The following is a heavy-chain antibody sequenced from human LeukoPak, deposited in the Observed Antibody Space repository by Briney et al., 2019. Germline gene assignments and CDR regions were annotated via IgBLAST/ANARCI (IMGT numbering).Heavy chain of an antibody. Sequence: GGSLRLSCAASGFTASSNYMSWVRQAPGVGLEWVSVIYSGGSTYYAGSVKGRFTISRDNSKNTLYLQMNSLRAEDTAVYYCARDFGGLRYFDYWGQGTLVTVSS. D-gene: IGHD5-12*01. CDR3: ARDFGGLRYFDY. J-gene: IGHJ4*02. CDR1: GFTASSNY. CDR2: IYSGGST. V-gene: IGHV3-66*02.